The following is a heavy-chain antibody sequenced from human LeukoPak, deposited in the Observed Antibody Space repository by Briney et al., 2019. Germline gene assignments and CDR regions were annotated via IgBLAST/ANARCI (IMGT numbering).Heavy chain of an antibody. CDR3: ANGWPTATRNFDL. Sequence: PGGFLRLSCAASGFTFSSYAMSWVRQAPGKGLEWVSAISASGGGTYCADSVKGRFTISRDNSKNTLYLQMNSLRGEDTAVYYCANGWPTATRNFDLWGQGTLVTVST. CDR2: ISASGGGT. V-gene: IGHV3-23*01. D-gene: IGHD4-11*01. CDR1: GFTFSSYA. J-gene: IGHJ4*02.